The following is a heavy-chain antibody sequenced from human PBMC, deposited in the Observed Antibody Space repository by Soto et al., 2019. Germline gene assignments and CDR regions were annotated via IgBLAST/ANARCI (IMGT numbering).Heavy chain of an antibody. CDR2: ISSSSSYI. D-gene: IGHD6-6*01. J-gene: IGHJ2*01. V-gene: IGHV3-21*01. CDR3: ARDRSIAARPGWYFDL. Sequence: GGSLRLSCAASGFTFSSYSMNWVRQAPGKGLEWVSSISSSSSYIYYADSVKGRFTISRDNAKNSLYLQMNSLRAEDTAVYYCARDRSIAARPGWYFDLWGRGTLVTVSS. CDR1: GFTFSSYS.